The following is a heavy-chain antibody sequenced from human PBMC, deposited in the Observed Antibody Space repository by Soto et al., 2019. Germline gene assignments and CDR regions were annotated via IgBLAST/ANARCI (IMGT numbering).Heavy chain of an antibody. V-gene: IGHV4-39*01. J-gene: IGHJ6*02. D-gene: IGHD5-18*01. CDR3: ARHVGYSYGSYYYYYDMDV. CDR2: IYYSGST. Sequence: SETLSLTCTVSGGSISSSSYYWGWIRQPPWKGLEWIGSIYYSGSTYYNPSLKSRVTISVDTSKNQFSLKLSSVTAADTAVYYCARHVGYSYGSYYYYYDMDVWGQGXTVTVYS. CDR1: GGSISSSSYY.